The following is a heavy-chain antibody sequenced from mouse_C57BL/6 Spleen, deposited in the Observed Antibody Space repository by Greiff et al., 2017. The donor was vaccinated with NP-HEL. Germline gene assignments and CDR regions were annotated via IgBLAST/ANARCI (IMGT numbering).Heavy chain of an antibody. CDR2: ISSGGSYT. CDR1: GFPFSSYG. J-gene: IGHJ4*01. V-gene: IGHV5-6*01. Sequence: EVKVVESGGDLVKPGGSLKLSCAASGFPFSSYGMSLVRQTPDKRLEWFATISSGGSYTYYPDSVKGRFTISRDNAKNTLYLQMSSLKSEDTAMYYCARLGLAMDYWGQGTSVTVSS. D-gene: IGHD2-14*01. CDR3: ARLGLAMDY.